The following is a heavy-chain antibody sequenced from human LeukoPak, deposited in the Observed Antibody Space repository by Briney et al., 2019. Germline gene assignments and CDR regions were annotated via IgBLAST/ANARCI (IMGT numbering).Heavy chain of an antibody. CDR1: GYSINNGFY. V-gene: IGHV4-38-2*02. CDR3: ARAVGYFDWLPLFDY. Sequence: SDTLSLTCTVSGYSINNGFYWGWIRPPPGEGLEWIGNIYHSERTHYNPSLKSRVTISVDTSKNQFSLKLSPVTAADTAVYYCARAVGYFDWLPLFDYWGQGTLVTVSS. J-gene: IGHJ4*02. CDR2: IYHSERT. D-gene: IGHD3-9*01.